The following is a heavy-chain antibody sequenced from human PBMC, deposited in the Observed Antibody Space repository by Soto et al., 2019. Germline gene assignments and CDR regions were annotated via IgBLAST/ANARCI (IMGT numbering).Heavy chain of an antibody. Sequence: PSETLSLTCAVYGGSFSGYYWSWIRQPPGKGLEWIGEINHSGSTNYNPSLKSRVTISVDTSKNQFSLKLSSMTAADTAVYYCARQSRRGITMVRGVIIKKIYFDYWGQGTLVTVSS. CDR3: ARQSRRGITMVRGVIIKKIYFDY. CDR2: INHSGST. J-gene: IGHJ4*02. D-gene: IGHD3-10*01. CDR1: GGSFSGYY. V-gene: IGHV4-34*01.